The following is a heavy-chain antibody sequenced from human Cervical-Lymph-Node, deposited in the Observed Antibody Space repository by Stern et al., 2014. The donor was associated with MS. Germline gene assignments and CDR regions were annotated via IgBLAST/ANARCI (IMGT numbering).Heavy chain of an antibody. D-gene: IGHD6-19*01. CDR2: INTNSGAT. Sequence: DQLVESGAEVKKPGASMKVSCKASGYSFTDYYIHWVRQAPGQGLEWMGRINTNSGATNYAQKFQGWVTMTRDTSITTAYMELSRLRSDDTAVYYCARSIAVSDNYFDHWGQGTLVTVSS. CDR3: ARSIAVSDNYFDH. J-gene: IGHJ4*02. V-gene: IGHV1-2*04. CDR1: GYSFTDYY.